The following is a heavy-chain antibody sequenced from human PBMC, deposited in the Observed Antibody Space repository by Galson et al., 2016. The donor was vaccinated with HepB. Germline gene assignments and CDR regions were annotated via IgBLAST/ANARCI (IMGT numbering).Heavy chain of an antibody. J-gene: IGHJ1*01. D-gene: IGHD5-18*01. CDR1: GGSLRGYY. V-gene: IGHV4-34*01. CDR2: INHSGST. CDR3: ARGLDTGRGLLMEPYFQH. Sequence: SETLSLTCTVYGGSLRGYYWSWIRQPPGRGLEWIAEINHSGSTNYNPSLKSRVSISVDTSKNQFSLKLSSVTAADTAMYYCARGLDTGRGLLMEPYFQHWGQGTLVTVSS.